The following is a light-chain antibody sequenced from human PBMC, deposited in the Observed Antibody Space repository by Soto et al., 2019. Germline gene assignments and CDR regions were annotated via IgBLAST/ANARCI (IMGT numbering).Light chain of an antibody. CDR1: SSNLGSNT. CDR3: AAWGDGVKRPV. V-gene: IGLV1-44*01. CDR2: RND. Sequence: QSVLTQPPSASGTPGQRVTISCSGSSSNLGSNTVNWYQQLPGTAPKLLIYRNDQRPSGVPDRFAVSRSGTSASLAISGLQSEDEADYHCAAWGDGVKRPVFGGGTKVTV. J-gene: IGLJ3*02.